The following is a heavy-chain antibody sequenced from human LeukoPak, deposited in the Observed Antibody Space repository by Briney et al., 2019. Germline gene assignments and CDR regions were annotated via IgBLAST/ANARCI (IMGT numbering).Heavy chain of an antibody. J-gene: IGHJ4*02. CDR3: ARDPSLNYSNTNPSLDY. CDR2: IIPILGIA. CDR1: GGTVSSYT. V-gene: IGHV1-69*04. Sequence: GSSVKVSCKSSGGTVSSYTISWVRLAPGQGIGWMGRIIPILGIANYAQKCQGRGTIIADKSTSTAYMVLSSLRSEDTAVSYCARDPSLNYSNTNPSLDYWGQGTLVTVSS. D-gene: IGHD2-15*01.